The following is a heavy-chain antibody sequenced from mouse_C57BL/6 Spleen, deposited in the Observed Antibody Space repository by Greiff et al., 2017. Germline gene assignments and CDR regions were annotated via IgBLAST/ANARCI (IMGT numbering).Heavy chain of an antibody. J-gene: IGHJ2*01. Sequence: VQLQQPGAELVRPGSSVKLSCKASGYTFTSYWMHWVKQRPMQGLEWIGNIDPSDSETHYNQKFKDKATLTVDKSSSTAYMQLSSLTSEDSAVYYCAREGYYYGSSPFDYWGQGTTLTVSS. V-gene: IGHV1-52*01. CDR3: AREGYYYGSSPFDY. CDR1: GYTFTSYW. D-gene: IGHD1-1*01. CDR2: IDPSDSET.